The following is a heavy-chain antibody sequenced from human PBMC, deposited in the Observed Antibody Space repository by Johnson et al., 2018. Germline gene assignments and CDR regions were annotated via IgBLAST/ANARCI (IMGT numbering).Heavy chain of an antibody. CDR2: IYHSGST. D-gene: IGHD2-15*01. CDR1: GGSISSSNW. J-gene: IGHJ3*02. CDR3: AGVKEDIVVVVAARRLAFDI. V-gene: IGHV4-4*02. Sequence: QVQLQESGPGLVKPSGTXSLTCAVSGGSISSSNWWSWVRQPPGKGLEWIGEIYHSGSTNYNPSLKSRVTISVDKSKNQIPLKLSLLTAADTAVYYWAGVKEDIVVVVAARRLAFDIWGQGTMVTVSS.